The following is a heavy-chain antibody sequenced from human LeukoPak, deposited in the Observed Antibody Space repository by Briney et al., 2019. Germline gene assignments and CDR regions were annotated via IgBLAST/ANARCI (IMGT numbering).Heavy chain of an antibody. J-gene: IGHJ4*02. CDR3: ARDKRGYDILTAYYSSLRPFNYFDY. Sequence: SESLSLTCAVYVGSFSGYYWSWIRQPPGKAREWRGGINHSGSTNYNPSLKRRGTISVDTSKNQCSLRLSSGTAALTAVYYCARDKRGYDILTAYYSSLRPFNYFDYWGQGTLVTVSS. CDR2: INHSGST. CDR1: VGSFSGYY. V-gene: IGHV4-34*01. D-gene: IGHD3-9*01.